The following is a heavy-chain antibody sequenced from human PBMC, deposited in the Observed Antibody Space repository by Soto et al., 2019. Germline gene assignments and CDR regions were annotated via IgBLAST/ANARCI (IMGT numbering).Heavy chain of an antibody. CDR3: ARHTPAISTSDH. V-gene: IGHV4-39*01. Sequence: QLQLQESGPGLVKPSETLSLTCTVSGGSISSSSYYWGWIRQPPGKGLEWIGSIYDSGSTYYNPSLNSRVTIAVDTSKTQFSLKLISVTAADTAVYYCARHTPAISTSDHWGPGTLVTVS. D-gene: IGHD2-15*01. CDR1: GGSISSSSYY. CDR2: IYDSGST. J-gene: IGHJ4*02.